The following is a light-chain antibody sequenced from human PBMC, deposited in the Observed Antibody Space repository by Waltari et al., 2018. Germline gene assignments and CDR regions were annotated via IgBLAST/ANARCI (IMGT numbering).Light chain of an antibody. J-gene: IGKJ1*01. V-gene: IGKV3-20*01. Sequence: EVVLTQSPGTLSLSPGARATLSCRASQNIGRTLTWYQQKPGQSPRLLIYGASIRAAGIPDRFSGSGSGTDFILTITRLEPEDFAVYYCQNYERLPVTFGQGTKVEIK. CDR3: QNYERLPVT. CDR2: GAS. CDR1: QNIGRT.